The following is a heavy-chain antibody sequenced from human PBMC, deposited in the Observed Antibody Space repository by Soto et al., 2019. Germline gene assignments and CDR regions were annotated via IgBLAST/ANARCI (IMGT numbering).Heavy chain of an antibody. V-gene: IGHV3-48*01. CDR1: GFTFSSYN. CDR3: ARRVYCSTTSCSYYYYYYMDV. CDR2: ISSSSGTI. D-gene: IGHD2-2*01. J-gene: IGHJ6*03. Sequence: GGSLRLSCAASGFTFSSYNMNWVRQAPGKGLEWVSYISSSSGTINYADSVKGRFTISRDNAKNSLYLQMNSLRAEDTAVYYCARRVYCSTTSCSYYYYYYMDVWGKGTTVTVSS.